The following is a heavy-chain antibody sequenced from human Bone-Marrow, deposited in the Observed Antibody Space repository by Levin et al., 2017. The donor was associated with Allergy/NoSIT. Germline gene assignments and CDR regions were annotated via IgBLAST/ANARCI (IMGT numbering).Heavy chain of an antibody. CDR3: ARAAGNYRHDFDS. CDR2: VGYDGDTE. Sequence: GESLKISCVGSELTFDNHGIHWVRQAPGKGLEWVSVVGYDGDTEHYADSVKGRFTVSRDNSKNTVYLHMSSLRPEDTALYYCARAAGNYRHDFDSWGRGIVVTVSS. V-gene: IGHV3-30*03. D-gene: IGHD1-7*01. CDR1: ELTFDNHG. J-gene: IGHJ4*02.